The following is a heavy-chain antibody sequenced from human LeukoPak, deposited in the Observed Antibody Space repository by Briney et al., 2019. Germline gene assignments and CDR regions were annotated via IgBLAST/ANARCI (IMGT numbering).Heavy chain of an antibody. J-gene: IGHJ6*02. CDR3: ARDLDPGYCSSTSCFPYYYYYGMDV. CDR1: GGSISSYY. CDR2: IYYSGST. D-gene: IGHD2-2*01. Sequence: SETLSLTCTVSGGSISSYYWSWIRQPPGKGLEWIGYIYYSGSTNYNPSLKSRVTISVDTSKNQFSLKLSSVTAADTAVYYCARDLDPGYCSSTSCFPYYYYYGMDVWGQGTTVTVSS. V-gene: IGHV4-59*12.